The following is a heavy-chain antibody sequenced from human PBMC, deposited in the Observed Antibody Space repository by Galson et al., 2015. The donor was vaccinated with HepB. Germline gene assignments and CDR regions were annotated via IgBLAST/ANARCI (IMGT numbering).Heavy chain of an antibody. Sequence: SVKVSCKASGYTFTSYGISWVRQAPGQGLEWMGWISAYNGNTNYAQKLQGRVTMTTDTSTSTAYMELRSLRSDDTAVYYCARAYDSSGYYGNILGYYYYYGMDVWGQGTTVTVSS. CDR2: ISAYNGNT. V-gene: IGHV1-18*01. CDR3: ARAYDSSGYYGNILGYYYYYGMDV. J-gene: IGHJ6*02. D-gene: IGHD3-22*01. CDR1: GYTFTSYG.